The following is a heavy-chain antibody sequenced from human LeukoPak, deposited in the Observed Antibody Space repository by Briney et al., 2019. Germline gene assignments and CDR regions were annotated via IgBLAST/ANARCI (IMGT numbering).Heavy chain of an antibody. J-gene: IGHJ4*02. V-gene: IGHV1-2*02. D-gene: IGHD1-26*01. Sequence: ASVKVSCKASGYTFTGYYMHWVRQAPGQGLEWVGWINPNSGGTNYAQKFQGRVTMTRDTSISTAYMELSRLRSDDTAVYYCARGEWELLRVLDYWGQGTLVTVSS. CDR3: ARGEWELLRVLDY. CDR1: GYTFTGYY. CDR2: INPNSGGT.